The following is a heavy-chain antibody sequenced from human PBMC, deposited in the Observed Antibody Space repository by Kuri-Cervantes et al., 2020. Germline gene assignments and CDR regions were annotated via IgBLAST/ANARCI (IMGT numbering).Heavy chain of an antibody. J-gene: IGHJ6*03. CDR2: ISSSGSNI. Sequence: GESLKISCAASGFTFSSYGMHLVRQAPGKGLEWVSYISSSGSNIYYADSVKGRFTISRDNAKNSLYLQMNSLRAEDTAVYYCARDVLGYYDYIGGSYRYMDVWGKGTTVTVSS. CDR1: GFTFSSYG. CDR3: ARDVLGYYDYIGGSYRYMDV. V-gene: IGHV3-48*04. D-gene: IGHD3-16*02.